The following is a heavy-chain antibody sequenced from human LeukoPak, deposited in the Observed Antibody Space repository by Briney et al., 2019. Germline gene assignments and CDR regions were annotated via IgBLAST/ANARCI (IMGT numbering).Heavy chain of an antibody. CDR3: ARDLWDPFQERVEMATISNY. D-gene: IGHD5-24*01. CDR2: IIPILGIA. V-gene: IGHV1-69*04. Sequence: ASVKVSCKASGGTFSSYAISWVRQAPGQGLEWMGRIIPILGIANYAQKFQGRVTITADKSTSTAYMELSSLRSEDTAVYYCARDLWDPFQERVEMATISNYWGQGTLVTVSS. J-gene: IGHJ4*02. CDR1: GGTFSSYA.